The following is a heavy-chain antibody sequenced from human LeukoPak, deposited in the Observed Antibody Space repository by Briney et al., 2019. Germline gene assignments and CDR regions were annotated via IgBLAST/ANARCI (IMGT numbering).Heavy chain of an antibody. CDR2: ISSSSSTI. D-gene: IGHD5-18*01. V-gene: IGHV3-48*04. Sequence: GGSLRLSCAASGYTFSSYSMNWVRQAPGKGLEWVSYISSSSSTIYYADSVKGRFTISRDNAKNSLYLQMNSLRAEDTAVYYCARDCRLITAMVPFDYWGQGTQVTVSS. J-gene: IGHJ4*02. CDR3: ARDCRLITAMVPFDY. CDR1: GYTFSSYS.